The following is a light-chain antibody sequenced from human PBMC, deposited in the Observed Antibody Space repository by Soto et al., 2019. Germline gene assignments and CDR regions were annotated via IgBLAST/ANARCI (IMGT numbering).Light chain of an antibody. Sequence: DIQMTQSPSSLSASVGDRVTITCRASHGISNYLAWYQQKPGKVPKLLIYAASTLQSGVPSRFSGSGSRTDFTITISSLQPEDVATYSCQKYNSARLTFGQGTKVEIK. V-gene: IGKV1-27*01. CDR2: AAS. CDR3: QKYNSARLT. J-gene: IGKJ1*01. CDR1: HGISNY.